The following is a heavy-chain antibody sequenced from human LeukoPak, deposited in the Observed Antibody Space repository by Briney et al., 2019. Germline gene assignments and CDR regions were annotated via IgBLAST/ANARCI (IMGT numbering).Heavy chain of an antibody. CDR1: GFTFSSYS. Sequence: GGSLRLSCAASGFTFSSYSMNWVRQAPGKGLEWVSSISSSSSYIYYADSVKGRFTISRDNAKNSLYLQMNSLRAEDTAVYYCARGPHLTYSYDAFDIWGQGTMVTVSS. V-gene: IGHV3-21*01. D-gene: IGHD1-26*01. CDR3: ARGPHLTYSYDAFDI. CDR2: ISSSSSYI. J-gene: IGHJ3*02.